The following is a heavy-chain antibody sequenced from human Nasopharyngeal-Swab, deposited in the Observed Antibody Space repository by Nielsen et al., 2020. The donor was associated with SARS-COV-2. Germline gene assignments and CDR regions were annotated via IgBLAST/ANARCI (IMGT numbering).Heavy chain of an antibody. D-gene: IGHD3-3*01. Sequence: GESLKISCAASGFTFSSYSMNWVRQAPGKGLEWVSSISSSSYIYYADSVKGRFTISRDNAKNSLYLQMNSLRAEDTAVYYCARDLRITIFGVAPYYYGMDVWGQGTTVTVSS. V-gene: IGHV3-21*01. J-gene: IGHJ6*02. CDR3: ARDLRITIFGVAPYYYGMDV. CDR2: ISSSSYI. CDR1: GFTFSSYS.